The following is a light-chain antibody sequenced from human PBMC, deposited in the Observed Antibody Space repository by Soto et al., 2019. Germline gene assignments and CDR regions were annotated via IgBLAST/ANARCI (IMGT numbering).Light chain of an antibody. CDR2: GAS. Sequence: EIVLTQSPGTLSLSPGERATLSCRSSQSVSSNLAWYQQRPGQAPRLLIYGASSRATGIPARFSGSGSGTEFTLTINSLQSEDFAVYYCQQYGTSLTFGGGTKVDI. V-gene: IGKV3-15*01. CDR3: QQYGTSLT. CDR1: QSVSSN. J-gene: IGKJ4*01.